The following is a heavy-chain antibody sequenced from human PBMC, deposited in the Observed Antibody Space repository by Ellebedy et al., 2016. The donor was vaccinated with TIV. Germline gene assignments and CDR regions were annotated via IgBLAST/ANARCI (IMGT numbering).Heavy chain of an antibody. D-gene: IGHD3-22*01. Sequence: PGGSLRLSCTVSGFTFSDYSINWVRQAPGKGLEWISSISTGSYYAYYADSVKGRFTISRDNAKDSLYLQMNSLRAEDTAVYYCARQTNYYDSSGYYTWFDPWGQGTLVTVSS. CDR1: GFTFSDYS. CDR2: ISTGSYYA. J-gene: IGHJ5*02. V-gene: IGHV3-21*01. CDR3: ARQTNYYDSSGYYTWFDP.